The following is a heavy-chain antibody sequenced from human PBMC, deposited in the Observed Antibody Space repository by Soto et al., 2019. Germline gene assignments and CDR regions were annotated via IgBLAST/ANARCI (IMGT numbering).Heavy chain of an antibody. V-gene: IGHV3-21*01. CDR3: ASFWSSYYYGMDV. CDR2: ISSSSSYI. J-gene: IGHJ6*02. CDR1: GFTFSSYS. D-gene: IGHD3-3*01. Sequence: GGSLRLSCTASGFTFSSYSMNWVRQAPGKGLEWVSSISSSSSYIYYADSVKGRFTISRDNAKNSLYLQMNSLRAEDTAVYYCASFWSSYYYGMDVWGQGTTVTVSS.